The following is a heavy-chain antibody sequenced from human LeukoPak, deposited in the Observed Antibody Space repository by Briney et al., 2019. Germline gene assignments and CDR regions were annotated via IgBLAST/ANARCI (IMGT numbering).Heavy chain of an antibody. V-gene: IGHV1-69*05. CDR1: GGTFSSYA. D-gene: IGHD4-23*01. Sequence: SVKVSCKASGGTFSSYAISWVRQAPGQGLEWMGGIIPIFGTANYAQKFQGRVTITTDKSTSTAYMELSSLRSEDTAVYYCATSVGDYYYYYMDVWGKGTTVTVSS. CDR3: ATSVGDYYYYYMDV. CDR2: IIPIFGTA. J-gene: IGHJ6*03.